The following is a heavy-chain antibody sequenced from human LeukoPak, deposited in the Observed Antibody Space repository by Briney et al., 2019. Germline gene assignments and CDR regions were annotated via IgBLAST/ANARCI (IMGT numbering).Heavy chain of an antibody. CDR3: AGDSSGYYRFVAFDI. D-gene: IGHD3-22*01. CDR2: INHSGST. V-gene: IGHV4-34*01. Sequence: SETLSLTCAVYGGSFSNYYWSWIRQPPGKGLDWIGEINHSGSTNYNPSLKSRVTISIDTSKNQFSLKLSSVTAADTAVYYCAGDSSGYYRFVAFDIWGQGQWSPSLQ. J-gene: IGHJ3*02. CDR1: GGSFSNYY.